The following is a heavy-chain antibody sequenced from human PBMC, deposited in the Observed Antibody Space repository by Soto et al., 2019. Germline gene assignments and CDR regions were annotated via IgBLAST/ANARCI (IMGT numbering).Heavy chain of an antibody. D-gene: IGHD3-22*01. V-gene: IGHV3-33*01. CDR3: ARVSGAGYYDRTCYFDY. CDR1: GFSFISYG. CDR2: IWYDGSSK. Sequence: WGSLRLSCAASGFSFISYGIHFFRHSPFKWLEWVAGIWYDGSSKYYGDSAKGRFTISRDNSMNTLYLEMNSLRAEDTAVYYCARVSGAGYYDRTCYFDYWGQGTLVTVSS. J-gene: IGHJ4*02.